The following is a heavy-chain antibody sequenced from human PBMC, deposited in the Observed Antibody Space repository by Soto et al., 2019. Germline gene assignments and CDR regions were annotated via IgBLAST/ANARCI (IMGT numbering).Heavy chain of an antibody. D-gene: IGHD3-3*01. CDR1: GYTFNDYY. V-gene: IGHV1-69-2*01. Sequence: EVQLVQSGAEVKKPGTTVKMSCRVSGYTFNDYYIHWVQQAPGKGLDWMGLVEPEDGERIYAEKFQGRVIITADTSTDTTYMELSSMRSKDTSVDYCATVGAKILGVPTHHDAFDIWGQGTMVIFSS. CDR3: ATVGAKILGVPTHHDAFDI. J-gene: IGHJ3*02. CDR2: VEPEDGER.